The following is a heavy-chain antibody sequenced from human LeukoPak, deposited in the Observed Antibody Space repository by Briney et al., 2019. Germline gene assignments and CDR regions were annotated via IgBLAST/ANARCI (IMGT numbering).Heavy chain of an antibody. J-gene: IGHJ6*03. V-gene: IGHV3-23*01. D-gene: IGHD1-26*01. CDR1: GFTFSSYA. CDR3: AKEGTPSGSYAYYYYYMDV. Sequence: GGSLRLSCAASGFTFSSYAMSWVRQAPGKGLEWVSGISGSGGSTYYADSVKGRFTISRDNSRNTLYLQMNSLRAEDTAVYYCAKEGTPSGSYAYYYYYMDVWGKGTTVTVSS. CDR2: ISGSGGST.